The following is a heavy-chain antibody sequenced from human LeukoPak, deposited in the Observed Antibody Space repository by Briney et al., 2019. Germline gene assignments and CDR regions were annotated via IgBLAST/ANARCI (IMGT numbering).Heavy chain of an antibody. CDR3: ARDYYGSGSYL. Sequence: GGSLRLSCAASAFTLSSYWMSWVRQAPGKGLEWVANIKQDGSEKYYVDSVKGRFTISRDNAKNSLYLQMNSLRAEDTAVYYCARDYYGSGSYLWGQGTMVTVSS. V-gene: IGHV3-7*03. CDR2: IKQDGSEK. J-gene: IGHJ3*01. D-gene: IGHD3-10*01. CDR1: AFTLSSYW.